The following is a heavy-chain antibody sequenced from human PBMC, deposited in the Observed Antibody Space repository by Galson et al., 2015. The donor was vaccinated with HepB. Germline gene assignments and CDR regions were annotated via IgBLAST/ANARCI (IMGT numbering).Heavy chain of an antibody. D-gene: IGHD5-18*01. CDR1: GGSISSSNW. Sequence: ETLSLTCAVSGGSISSSNWWSWVRQPPGKGLEWIGEIYHSGSTNYNPSLKSRVTISVDKSKNQFSLKLSSVTAADTAVYYCARRAGQLWLQYYFDYWGQGTLVTVSS. CDR3: ARRAGQLWLQYYFDY. J-gene: IGHJ4*02. CDR2: IYHSGST. V-gene: IGHV4-4*02.